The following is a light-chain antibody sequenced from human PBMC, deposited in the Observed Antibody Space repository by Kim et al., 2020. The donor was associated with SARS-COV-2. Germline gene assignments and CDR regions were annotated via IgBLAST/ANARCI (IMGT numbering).Light chain of an antibody. V-gene: IGLV3-19*01. CDR3: NSRDSSDNHWV. J-gene: IGLJ3*02. Sequence: SSDLTQDPAVSVALGQTVRITCQGDSLRSYYASWYQQKPGQAPVLVIYGKNNRPSGIPDRFSGSSSGNTASLTITGAQAEDEADYYCNSRDSSDNHWVFG. CDR2: GKN. CDR1: SLRSYY.